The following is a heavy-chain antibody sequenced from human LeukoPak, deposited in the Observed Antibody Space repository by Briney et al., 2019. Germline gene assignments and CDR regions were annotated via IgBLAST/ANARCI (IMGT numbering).Heavy chain of an antibody. CDR2: IGADVSHT. Sequence: HPGGSLRLSCVASGFTFSTFAMYWLRQAPGKGLEWVSAIGADVSHTNYADSVRGRFTISRDNSRNTLYLQMTSLRTDDTATYFCAKSTDYWFYGMDVWGQGTTVTVSS. CDR3: AKSTDYWFYGMDV. J-gene: IGHJ6*02. CDR1: GFTFSTFA. V-gene: IGHV3-23*01. D-gene: IGHD2-8*02.